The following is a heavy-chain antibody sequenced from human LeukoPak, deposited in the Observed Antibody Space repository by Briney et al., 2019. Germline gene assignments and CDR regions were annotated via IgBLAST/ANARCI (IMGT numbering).Heavy chain of an antibody. V-gene: IGHV4-38-2*02. CDR3: ARDRLSQGAFDI. CDR2: IYHSESV. CDR1: GFTVSSNY. J-gene: IGHJ3*02. Sequence: GSLRLSCAASGFTVSSNYMSWVRQPPGKGLEWIGSIYHSESVYYNPSLKSRIAISMDTSNNQFSLNLNSLTAADTAVYYCARDRLSQGAFDIWGQGTVVTVSS.